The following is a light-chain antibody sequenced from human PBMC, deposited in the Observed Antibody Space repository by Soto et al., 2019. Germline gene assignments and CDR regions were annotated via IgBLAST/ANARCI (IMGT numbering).Light chain of an antibody. CDR1: QSVSSK. CDR3: QQYHDWPGT. CDR2: GAS. J-gene: IGKJ1*01. Sequence: EIVLTQSPGTLSVSPGERATLSCRASQSVSSKLAWYQQKPGQAPRLLFYGASTGATGIPARFSGSGSETEFTLSISRLQSEDFAVYYCQQYHDWPGTFGQGTKVEIK. V-gene: IGKV3-15*01.